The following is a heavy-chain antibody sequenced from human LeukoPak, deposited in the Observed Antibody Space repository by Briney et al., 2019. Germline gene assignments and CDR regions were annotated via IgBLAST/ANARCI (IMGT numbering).Heavy chain of an antibody. D-gene: IGHD3-10*01. Sequence: GGSLRLSCAASGFTVSRNYMAWVRQAPGKGLEWVSILYIGDNLYYADSVKGRFTISRDDSKNTVYLQMNSLRAEDTAVYYCAKDSQTMVRGVIDYWGQGTLVTVSS. CDR3: AKDSQTMVRGVIDY. CDR1: GFTVSRNY. J-gene: IGHJ4*02. CDR2: LYIGDNL. V-gene: IGHV3-53*05.